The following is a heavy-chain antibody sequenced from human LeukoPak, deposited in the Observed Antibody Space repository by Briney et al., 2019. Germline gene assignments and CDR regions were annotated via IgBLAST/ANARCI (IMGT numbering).Heavy chain of an antibody. V-gene: IGHV1-18*01. Sequence: EASVKVSCKASGYTFTNHGINWVRQVPGQGLEWMGWISVYNGHTNYAQILQGRVTMTTDTSTSTAYMELRSLRSDDTAIYYCARDLTSYDSSGSYFYYYGMDVWGQGTTVTVSS. J-gene: IGHJ6*02. CDR2: ISVYNGHT. CDR3: ARDLTSYDSSGSYFYYYGMDV. D-gene: IGHD3-22*01. CDR1: GYTFTNHG.